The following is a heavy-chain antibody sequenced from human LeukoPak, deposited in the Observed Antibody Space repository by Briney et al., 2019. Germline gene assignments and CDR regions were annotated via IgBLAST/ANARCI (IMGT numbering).Heavy chain of an antibody. Sequence: PGGSLRLSCAASGFTFSSYWMSWVRQAPGKGLEWVANIKQDGSEKYYVDSVKGRFTISRDNAKNSLYLQMNSLRAEDTAVYYCARLNWGSPTDFDYWGQGTLVTVSS. V-gene: IGHV3-7*01. J-gene: IGHJ4*02. CDR2: IKQDGSEK. CDR1: GFTFSSYW. D-gene: IGHD7-27*01. CDR3: ARLNWGSPTDFDY.